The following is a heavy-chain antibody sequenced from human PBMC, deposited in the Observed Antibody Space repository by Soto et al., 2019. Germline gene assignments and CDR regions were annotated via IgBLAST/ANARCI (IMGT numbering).Heavy chain of an antibody. J-gene: IGHJ5*02. V-gene: IGHV3-23*01. CDR2: ISARGGTT. Sequence: EVQLLESGGGLVQPGGSLSLSCAASGFTFNYYAMTWVRQAPGKGLEWVSTISARGGTTYYADSVKGRFTISRDNSKNTLYLQMNSLRAADTAVYYCAKRGIEVAGKYRWFDPWGQGTLVTVSS. CDR3: AKRGIEVAGKYRWFDP. D-gene: IGHD6-19*01. CDR1: GFTFNYYA.